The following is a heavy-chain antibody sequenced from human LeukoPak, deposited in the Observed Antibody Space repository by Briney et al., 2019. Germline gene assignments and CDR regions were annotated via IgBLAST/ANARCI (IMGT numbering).Heavy chain of an antibody. CDR1: GFTFSSYA. D-gene: IGHD4-17*01. CDR2: IYSGGST. V-gene: IGHV3-66*01. J-gene: IGHJ4*02. Sequence: GGSLRLSCAASGFTFSSYAMSWVRQAPGKGLEWVSVIYSGGSTYYADSVKGRFTISRDNSKNTLYLQMNSLRAEDTAVYYCARSEDYGDYHDPFDYWGQGTLVTVSS. CDR3: ARSEDYGDYHDPFDY.